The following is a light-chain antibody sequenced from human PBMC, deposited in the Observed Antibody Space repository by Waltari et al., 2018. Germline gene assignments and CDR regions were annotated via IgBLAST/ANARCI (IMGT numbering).Light chain of an antibody. CDR2: EVG. CDR1: TPDIGGYKF. CDR3: SSYGGSNNLV. J-gene: IGLJ2*01. V-gene: IGLV2-8*01. Sequence: ALTQPPSAARSPRQSVTTTCHGTTPDIGGYKFVSWYQQHPGKAPKPRLYEVGQRPSGVPDRFSGSKSGNTAALTVSGLQAEDEADYYCSSYGGSNNLVFGGGTKLTVL.